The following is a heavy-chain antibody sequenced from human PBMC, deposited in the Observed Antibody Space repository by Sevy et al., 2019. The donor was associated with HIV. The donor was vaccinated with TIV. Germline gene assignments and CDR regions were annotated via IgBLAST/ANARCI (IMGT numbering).Heavy chain of an antibody. CDR1: GFTFSNHA. J-gene: IGHJ3*02. Sequence: GGSLRLSCTASGFTFSNHAMHWVRQGPGKGPEWVAFIRNDGSHEYYADSVKGRFTISRDNSKNTLYLQMNSLRPEDTAVYYCARDRKVLLVVYAIPFDAFDIWCQGTMVTVSS. D-gene: IGHD2-8*02. CDR2: IRNDGSHE. V-gene: IGHV3-30*02. CDR3: ARDRKVLLVVYAIPFDAFDI.